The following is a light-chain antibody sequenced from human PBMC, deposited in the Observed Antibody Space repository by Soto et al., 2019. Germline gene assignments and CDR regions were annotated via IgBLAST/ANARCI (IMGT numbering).Light chain of an antibody. Sequence: EIVLTQSPATLSLSPGERATLSCRASQSVSSYLAWYQQKPGQAPRLLIYDASNRATGIPARFSGSGSGTDFTLTISRREPEDVAVYYCQQRSYWPPTFGHGTKVDIK. V-gene: IGKV3-11*01. CDR2: DAS. CDR3: QQRSYWPPT. CDR1: QSVSSY. J-gene: IGKJ1*01.